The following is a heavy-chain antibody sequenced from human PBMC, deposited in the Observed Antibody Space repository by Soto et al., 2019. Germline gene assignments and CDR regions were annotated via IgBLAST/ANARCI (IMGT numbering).Heavy chain of an antibody. CDR2: IYWNDDT. J-gene: IGHJ5*02. CDR1: GFSLSTSGVG. CDR3: AHRQENTPDQILTGYYTYNWFDP. D-gene: IGHD3-9*01. V-gene: IGHV2-5*01. Sequence: QITLKESGPTLVKPTQTLTLTCTFSGFSLSTSGVGVGWIRQPPGKALEWLALIYWNDDTRYSPSLKSRLTITKDTSKNQVVLTMTNMDPVDTATYYCAHRQENTPDQILTGYYTYNWFDPWGQGTLVTVSS.